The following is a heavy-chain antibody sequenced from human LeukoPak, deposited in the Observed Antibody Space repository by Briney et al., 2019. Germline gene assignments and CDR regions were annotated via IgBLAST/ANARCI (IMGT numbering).Heavy chain of an antibody. CDR2: ILSNIDGGTT. CDR3: TTGPGYSTDWYDF. J-gene: IGHJ4*02. Sequence: PGGSLRLSCAVSGFTFSKAWMSWVRQTPGKGLEWVGRILSNIDGGTTDYAAPVKGRFTISRDDSKSTLYLQMNSLTTEDTAVYYCTTGPGYSTDWYDFWGQGTLVTVSS. D-gene: IGHD6-19*01. CDR1: GFTFSKAW. V-gene: IGHV3-15*01.